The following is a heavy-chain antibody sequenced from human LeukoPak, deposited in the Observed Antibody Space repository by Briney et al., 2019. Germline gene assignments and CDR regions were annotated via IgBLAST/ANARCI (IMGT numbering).Heavy chain of an antibody. CDR3: AGERGEEYSSGWYKRNYFDN. V-gene: IGHV4-39*02. D-gene: IGHD6-19*01. Sequence: SETLSLTCTVSGASISSSTYYWGWIRQPPGKGLEWIGSNTYYNPSLKSRVTISLDTSKNQFSLKLSSLTAADTAVYYCAGERGEEYSSGWYKRNYFDNWGQGIRVTVSS. CDR2: NT. CDR1: GASISSSTYY. J-gene: IGHJ4*02.